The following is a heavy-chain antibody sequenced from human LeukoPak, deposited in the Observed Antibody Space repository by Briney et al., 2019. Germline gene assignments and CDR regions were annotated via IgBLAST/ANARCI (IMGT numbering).Heavy chain of an antibody. Sequence: PSGTLSLTCAVSGGSISSSNWWSWVRQPPGKGLEWIGEIYHSGSTNYNPSLKSRVTISVDKSKNQFSLKLSSVTAADTAVYYCASYSSGYPSYFDYWGQGTLVTVSS. CDR2: IYHSGST. CDR3: ASYSSGYPSYFDY. D-gene: IGHD6-19*01. V-gene: IGHV4-4*02. J-gene: IGHJ4*02. CDR1: GGSISSSNW.